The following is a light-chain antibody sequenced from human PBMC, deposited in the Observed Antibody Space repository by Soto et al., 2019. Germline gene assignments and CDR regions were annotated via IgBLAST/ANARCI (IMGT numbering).Light chain of an antibody. J-gene: IGLJ2*01. CDR1: TSDVGGYNY. CDR2: EVS. CDR3: RSFTVNGKSWC. Sequence: QSALTQPPSESGSPGQSVTISGTGTTSDVGGYNYVSWYQQHPGKDPKLMIYEVSKRPSGVPARLSSSKSGNTASLTVSGLKKEDEADSYCRSFTVNGKSWCFGGGTTLTVL. V-gene: IGLV2-8*01.